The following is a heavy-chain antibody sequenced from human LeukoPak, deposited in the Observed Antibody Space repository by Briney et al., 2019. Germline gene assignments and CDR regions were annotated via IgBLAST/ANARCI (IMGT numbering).Heavy chain of an antibody. D-gene: IGHD6-25*01. CDR2: IDNSGST. J-gene: IGHJ6*03. CDR3: ARVAPSGYYYMDV. Sequence: SETLSLTCTVSGGSISSYYWSWIQQPAGKGLEWIGRIDNSGSTNYNPSLKSRVTISVDKSKNQFSLKVSSVTAADTAVYYCARVAPSGYYYMDVWGKGTTVTVSS. V-gene: IGHV4-4*07. CDR1: GGSISSYY.